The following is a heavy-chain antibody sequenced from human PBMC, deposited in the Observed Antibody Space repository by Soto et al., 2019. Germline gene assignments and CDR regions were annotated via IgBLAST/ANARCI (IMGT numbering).Heavy chain of an antibody. CDR3: AIDAHMIVVDRALYI. V-gene: IGHV3-21*01. Sequence: EVQLVESGGGLVKPGGSMRLSCAASGFTFSSYSMNWVRHAPGKGLEWVSSISSSRSYISYADSVKVLFTISSNNAKNSPYLQINSLRAEYTAVSYCAIDAHMIVVDRALYIWGHGTRFTVSS. CDR1: GFTFSSYS. CDR2: ISSSRSYI. J-gene: IGHJ3*02. D-gene: IGHD3-22*01.